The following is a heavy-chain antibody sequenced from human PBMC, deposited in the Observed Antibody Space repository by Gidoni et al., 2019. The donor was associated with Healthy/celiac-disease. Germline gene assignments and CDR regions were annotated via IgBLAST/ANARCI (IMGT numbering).Heavy chain of an antibody. Sequence: EVQLVESGGGLLQPGRSLRLSCAASGFTFADYAMPLVRQPPGKGLEWVSGISWNSGSIGYADSVKGRFTISRDNAKNSLYLQMNSLRAEDTALYYCAKDMDPSYGDSRYYYYYYGMDVWGQGTTVTVSS. J-gene: IGHJ6*02. CDR1: GFTFADYA. CDR3: AKDMDPSYGDSRYYYYYYGMDV. D-gene: IGHD4-17*01. V-gene: IGHV3-9*01. CDR2: ISWNSGSI.